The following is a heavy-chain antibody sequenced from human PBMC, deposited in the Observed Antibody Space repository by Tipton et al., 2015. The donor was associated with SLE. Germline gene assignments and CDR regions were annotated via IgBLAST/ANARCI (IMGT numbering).Heavy chain of an antibody. Sequence: QVQLVQSGAEVKKPGASVKVSCKASGYTFTGYYMHWVRQAPGQGLEWMGWINPNSGGTNYAQNFQGRVTMTRDTSISTAYMELSRLRSDDTAVYYCVRPETVTDAFDIWGQGTMVTVSS. D-gene: IGHD4-23*01. CDR2: INPNSGGT. V-gene: IGHV1-2*02. J-gene: IGHJ3*02. CDR1: GYTFTGYY. CDR3: VRPETVTDAFDI.